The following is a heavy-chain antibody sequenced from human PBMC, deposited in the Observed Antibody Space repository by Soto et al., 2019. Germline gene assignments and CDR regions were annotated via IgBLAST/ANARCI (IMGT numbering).Heavy chain of an antibody. J-gene: IGHJ6*02. Sequence: EVQLLESGGGLVQPGGSLRLSCAASGFTFSTYAMSWVRQAPGKGLEWVSALSGSGGGTYKYYADSVKGRFTISRDNSKNTLYLQMNSLRAEDTAVYFCAKDTYSGKYSYYYGMDVWGQGTTVTVSS. CDR1: GFTFSTYA. CDR3: AKDTYSGKYSYYYGMDV. CDR2: LSGSGGGT. D-gene: IGHD1-26*01. V-gene: IGHV3-23*01.